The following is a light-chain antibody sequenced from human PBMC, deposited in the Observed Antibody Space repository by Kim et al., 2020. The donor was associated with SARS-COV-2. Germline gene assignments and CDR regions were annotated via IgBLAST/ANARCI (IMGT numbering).Light chain of an antibody. V-gene: IGKV1-27*01. CDR1: QGIASY. CDR2: AAS. J-gene: IGKJ1*01. Sequence: DIQMTQSPSSLSASVGDRITITCRASQGIASYLAWYQQRPGKVPRLLIAAASVLPSRVPSRFSGSGSGTEFTLTISSLQPEDVGTYYCQKYDSAPWTFGPGTKVEI. CDR3: QKYDSAPWT.